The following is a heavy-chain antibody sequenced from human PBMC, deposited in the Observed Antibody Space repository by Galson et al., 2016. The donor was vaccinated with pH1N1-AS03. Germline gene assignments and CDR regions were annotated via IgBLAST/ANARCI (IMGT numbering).Heavy chain of an antibody. Sequence: LSLTCTVSGGSISPYYWSWIRQPPGKGLEWIAYIHYTGATNYNPSLKSRVTISLDTSKNQFSLKLSAVTAADPAVYYWVRLRDYDEHRTFDIWGQGTMVTVAS. V-gene: IGHV4-59*08. CDR2: IHYTGAT. J-gene: IGHJ3*02. CDR1: GGSISPYY. CDR3: VRLRDYDEHRTFDI. D-gene: IGHD4-17*01.